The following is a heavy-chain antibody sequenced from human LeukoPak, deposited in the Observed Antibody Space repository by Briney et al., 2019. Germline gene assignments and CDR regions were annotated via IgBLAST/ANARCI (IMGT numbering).Heavy chain of an antibody. D-gene: IGHD3-22*01. V-gene: IGHV1-18*01. CDR3: ARTPGMVVVKTFYCMDV. CDR1: GYTFTSDG. J-gene: IGHJ6*02. Sequence: ASVKVSCKTSGYTFTSDGISWVRQAPGQGLEWMGWIGTYKGNTNYAQMFQGRVTMTTDTSTSTAYMELKNLRSDDTAVYYCARTPGMVVVKTFYCMDVWGQGTTVTVSS. CDR2: IGTYKGNT.